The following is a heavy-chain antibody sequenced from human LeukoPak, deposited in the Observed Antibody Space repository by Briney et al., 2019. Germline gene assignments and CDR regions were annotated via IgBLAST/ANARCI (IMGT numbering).Heavy chain of an antibody. J-gene: IGHJ5*02. CDR2: INWNDGST. CDR3: ARNYYGSGSHFWFDP. V-gene: IGHV3-20*01. Sequence: GGSLRLSCAASGFTFDDYGMSWVRQAPGKGLEWVSGINWNDGSTGYADSVKGRFTISRDNAKNSLYLQMNSLRAEDTALYHCARNYYGSGSHFWFDPWGQGTLVTVSS. CDR1: GFTFDDYG. D-gene: IGHD3-10*01.